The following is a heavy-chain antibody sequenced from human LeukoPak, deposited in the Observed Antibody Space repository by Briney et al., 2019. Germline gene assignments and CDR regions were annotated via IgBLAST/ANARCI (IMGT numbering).Heavy chain of an antibody. V-gene: IGHV3-23*01. CDR3: ANDRHNWGLDY. Sequence: GGSLRLSCAASGFTFKNFYMSWVRQAPGKGLEWVSGISNSGGRTFYADSVKGHFTISRDDSKNTLYLQMNSLRAEDAAVYYCANDRHNWGLDYWGQGTLVTVSS. D-gene: IGHD7-27*01. CDR1: GFTFKNFY. J-gene: IGHJ4*02. CDR2: ISNSGGRT.